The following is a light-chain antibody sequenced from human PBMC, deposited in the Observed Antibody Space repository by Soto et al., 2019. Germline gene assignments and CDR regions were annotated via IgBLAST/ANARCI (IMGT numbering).Light chain of an antibody. CDR3: QQYGSSPT. Sequence: EIVLTQAPATLSLSPRERATLSCRDSQSVSSYLAWYQQKPGQAPRLLIYDASNRATGIPARFSGSGSGTDFTLTISSLEPADFAVYSCQQYGSSPTFGPGTRLEIK. V-gene: IGKV3-11*01. CDR1: QSVSSY. J-gene: IGKJ5*01. CDR2: DAS.